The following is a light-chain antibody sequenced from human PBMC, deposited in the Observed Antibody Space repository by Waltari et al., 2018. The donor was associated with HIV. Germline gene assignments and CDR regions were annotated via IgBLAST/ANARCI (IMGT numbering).Light chain of an antibody. CDR1: GPKNGSNT. J-gene: IGLJ2*01. Sequence: QSVLTQPPSASGTPGQRVTISCSGRGPKNGSNTVNWNQQLPGTAPKLLSYSNNQRPSGVPDRFSGSKSGTSASLAISGLQSEDEADYYCAAWDDSLNAVVFGGGTKLTVL. V-gene: IGLV1-44*01. CDR2: SNN. CDR3: AAWDDSLNAVV.